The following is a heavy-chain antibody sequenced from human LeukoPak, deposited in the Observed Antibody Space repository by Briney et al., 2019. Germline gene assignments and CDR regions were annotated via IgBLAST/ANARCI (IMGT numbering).Heavy chain of an antibody. CDR1: GGSISSSNW. CDR2: IHHSGST. Sequence: SGTLSLTCAVSGGSISSSNWWSWVRQPPGKGLEWIGEIHHSGSTNYNPSLKSRVTISVDTSKNQFSLKLSSVTAADTAVYFCARRRAHYYDSSGYYSRPQRAFDIWGQGTMVTVSS. V-gene: IGHV4-4*02. J-gene: IGHJ3*02. D-gene: IGHD3-22*01. CDR3: ARRRAHYYDSSGYYSRPQRAFDI.